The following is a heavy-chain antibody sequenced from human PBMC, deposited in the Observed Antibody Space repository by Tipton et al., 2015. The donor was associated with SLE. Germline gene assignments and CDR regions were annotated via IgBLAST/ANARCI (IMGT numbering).Heavy chain of an antibody. D-gene: IGHD6-19*01. J-gene: IGHJ4*02. V-gene: IGHV4-39*07. CDR1: GGSISSSRYY. Sequence: TLSLTCTVSGGSISSSRYYWGWIRRPPGKGLGWIGSSYYSGSTYYNPSLKSRVTISVDTAKNQFSLRLSSVTAADTAVYYCARDRLAVAGRGFDYWGQGSLVTVSS. CDR2: SYYSGST. CDR3: ARDRLAVAGRGFDY.